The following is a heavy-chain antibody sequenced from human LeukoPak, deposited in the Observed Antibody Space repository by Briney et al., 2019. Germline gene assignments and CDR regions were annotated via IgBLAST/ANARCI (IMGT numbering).Heavy chain of an antibody. V-gene: IGHV3-30*02. D-gene: IGHD3-10*01. CDR2: IRYDGSNK. Sequence: GGSLRLSCAASGFTFSSYSMNWVRQAPGKGLEWVAFIRYDGSNKYYADSVKGRFTISRDNSKNTLYLQMNSLRTEDTARYYCAKDHSDALRRFGELIRRTRDGYFHYWGQGTLVVVSS. CDR1: GFTFSSYS. J-gene: IGHJ4*02. CDR3: AKDHSDALRRFGELIRRTRDGYFHY.